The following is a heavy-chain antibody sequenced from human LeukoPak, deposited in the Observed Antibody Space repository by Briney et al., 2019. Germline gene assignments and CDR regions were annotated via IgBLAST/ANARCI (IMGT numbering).Heavy chain of an antibody. J-gene: IGHJ3*02. CDR3: ARAAGYCSGGTCYSAWMETFDAFDI. D-gene: IGHD2-15*01. CDR2: IYSDNT. CDR1: GFTVSSNS. V-gene: IGHV3-53*01. Sequence: PGGSLRLSCTVSGFTVSSNSMSWVRQAPGKGLEWVSFIYSDNTHYSDSVKGRFTISRDNSKNTLYLQMNSLRAEDTAVYYCARAAGYCSGGTCYSAWMETFDAFDIWGQGTMVTVSS.